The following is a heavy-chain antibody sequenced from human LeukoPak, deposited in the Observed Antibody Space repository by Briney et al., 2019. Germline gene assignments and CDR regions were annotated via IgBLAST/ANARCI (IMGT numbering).Heavy chain of an antibody. J-gene: IGHJ5*02. D-gene: IGHD6-19*01. Sequence: GASVKVSCKASGYTFTGYYMHWVRQAPGQGLEWMGWINPNSGGTNYAQKFQGRVTMTRDTSISTAYMELSRLRSDDTAVYYCARVFELIAVAGHESGSSLGWFDPWGQGTLVTVSS. CDR1: GYTFTGYY. CDR2: INPNSGGT. CDR3: ARVFELIAVAGHESGSSLGWFDP. V-gene: IGHV1-2*02.